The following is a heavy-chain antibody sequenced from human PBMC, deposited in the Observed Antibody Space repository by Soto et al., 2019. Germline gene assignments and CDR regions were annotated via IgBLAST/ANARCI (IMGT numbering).Heavy chain of an antibody. CDR1: GFTISTFA. V-gene: IGHV3-23*01. CDR2: VTRSGGQI. Sequence: EVQLLESGGGLVQPGGSLRLSCAASGFTISTFAMTWVRQAPGKGLECVSGVTRSGGQIHYADSVKGRFTISKDNSKNTLYLQKSNLRDEDTALYYCSKDAVYKDGLWLMDSWGQGTLVTVSS. CDR3: SKDAVYKDGLWLMDS. D-gene: IGHD2-21*01. J-gene: IGHJ5*02.